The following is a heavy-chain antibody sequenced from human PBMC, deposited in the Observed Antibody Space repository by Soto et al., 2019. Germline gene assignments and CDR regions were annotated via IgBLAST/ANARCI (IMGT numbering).Heavy chain of an antibody. V-gene: IGHV3-23*01. CDR1: GFTFSSCD. CDR3: AKEARFLEWLFYY. Sequence: PGGSLRLSCAASGFTFSSCDMSWVRQAPGKGLEWVSAISGSGGSTCYADSVKGRFTISRDNSKNTLYLQMNSLRAEDTAVYYCAKEARFLEWLFYYWGQGTLVTVSS. D-gene: IGHD3-3*01. CDR2: ISGSGGST. J-gene: IGHJ4*02.